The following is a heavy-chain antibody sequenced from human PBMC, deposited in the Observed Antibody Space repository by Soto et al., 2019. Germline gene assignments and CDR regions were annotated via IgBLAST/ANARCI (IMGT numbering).Heavy chain of an antibody. Sequence: ASVKVSCKASGYTFTSYDINWVRQATGQGLEWMGWMNPNSGNTGYAQKFQGRVTMTRNTSISTAYMELSSLRSEDTAVYYCARPAGPLLEWLLWTPRALEDYYMDVWGKGTTVTVSS. CDR2: MNPNSGNT. V-gene: IGHV1-8*01. CDR3: ARPAGPLLEWLLWTPRALEDYYMDV. CDR1: GYTFTSYD. D-gene: IGHD3-3*01. J-gene: IGHJ6*03.